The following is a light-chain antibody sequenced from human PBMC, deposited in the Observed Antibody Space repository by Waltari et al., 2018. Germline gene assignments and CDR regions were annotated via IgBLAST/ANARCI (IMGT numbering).Light chain of an antibody. Sequence: DIQMTQPPSSLSASVGDRVTITCRASRSISSYLNWYQQKPGKAPKLLIYAASSLQSGVPSRFSGSGSGTDFTLTISSLQPEDFATYYCQQSYSTLFTFGGGTKVEIK. J-gene: IGKJ4*01. V-gene: IGKV1-39*01. CDR3: QQSYSTLFT. CDR1: RSISSY. CDR2: AAS.